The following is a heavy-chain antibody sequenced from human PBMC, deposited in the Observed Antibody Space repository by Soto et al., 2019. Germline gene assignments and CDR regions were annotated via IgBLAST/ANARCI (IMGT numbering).Heavy chain of an antibody. CDR1: GFTFSTYG. CDR2: ISNDGTYK. V-gene: IGHV3-30*18. J-gene: IGHJ4*02. Sequence: AGSLRLSCAASGFTFSTYGMHWVRQAPGKGLEWVAVISNDGTYKSYADSVKGRFTISRDNSKNTLFLQTNSLRAEDTAVYYCAKAAAREFDHWGQGTLVTVSS. D-gene: IGHD6-6*01. CDR3: AKAAAREFDH.